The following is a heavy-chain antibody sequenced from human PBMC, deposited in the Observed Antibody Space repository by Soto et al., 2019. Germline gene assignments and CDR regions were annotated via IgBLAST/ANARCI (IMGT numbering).Heavy chain of an antibody. CDR2: ISPIFGTA. CDR1: VGTFSSYA. Sequence: SVKVSCKASVGTFSSYAISWVRQAPGQGLEWMGGISPIFGTANYALKFQGRVTITADESTSTAYMELSSLRSEDTAVYYCARGPGNTIFGVVIANYFDYWGQGTLVTVSS. J-gene: IGHJ4*02. V-gene: IGHV1-69*13. D-gene: IGHD3-3*01. CDR3: ARGPGNTIFGVVIANYFDY.